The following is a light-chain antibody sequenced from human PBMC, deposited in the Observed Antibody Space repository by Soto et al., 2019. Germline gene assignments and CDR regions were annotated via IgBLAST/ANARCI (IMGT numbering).Light chain of an antibody. Sequence: EIVLTQSPGTLSLSPGERATLSCRASQSVSTRSLAWYQQKPGQAPRLLISGASSRAADIPDRFSGSGSGTDFTLTINRLEPEDFAVYYCQQYDRSPRTVGQGTKVDIK. CDR1: QSVSTRS. CDR2: GAS. CDR3: QQYDRSPRT. V-gene: IGKV3-20*01. J-gene: IGKJ1*01.